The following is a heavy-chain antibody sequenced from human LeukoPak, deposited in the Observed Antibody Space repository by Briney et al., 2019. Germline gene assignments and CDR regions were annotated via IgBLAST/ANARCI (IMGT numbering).Heavy chain of an antibody. D-gene: IGHD2/OR15-2a*01. CDR3: ARYGLLNISEINGFDI. CDR2: INHRGSN. CDR1: GGSFSGDY. Sequence: SETLSLTCAVYGGSFSGDYWSWIRQDPGKGLEWIGEINHRGSNNYNPSIKSRVTISLDTSENQFSLKLTSVTAADTAVYYCARYGLLNISEINGFDIWGQGTMVTVSS. V-gene: IGHV4-34*01. J-gene: IGHJ3*02.